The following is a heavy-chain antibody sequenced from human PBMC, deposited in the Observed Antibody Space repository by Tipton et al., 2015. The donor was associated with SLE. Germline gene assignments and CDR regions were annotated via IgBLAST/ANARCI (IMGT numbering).Heavy chain of an antibody. CDR1: GFTFSSYA. D-gene: IGHD2-15*01. J-gene: IGHJ6*02. V-gene: IGHV3-23*01. Sequence: SLRLSCAASGFTFSSYAMSWVRQAPGKGLEWVSAISGSGGSTYYADSVKGRFTISRDNSKNTLYLQMNSLRAEDTAVYYCARGGGSWSFYYYYGMDVWGQGTTVTVSS. CDR2: ISGSGGST. CDR3: ARGGGSWSFYYYYGMDV.